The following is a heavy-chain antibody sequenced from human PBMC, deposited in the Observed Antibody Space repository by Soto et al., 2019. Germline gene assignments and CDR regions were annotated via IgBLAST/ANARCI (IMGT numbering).Heavy chain of an antibody. Sequence: SETLSLTCAVYGGSFSGYYWSWIRQPPGKGLEWIGEINHSGSTNYNPSLKSRVTISVDTSKNQFSLKLSSVTAADTAVYYCARGDPPGESVAVAGPMGFDYWGQGTLVTVSS. CDR2: INHSGST. V-gene: IGHV4-34*01. J-gene: IGHJ4*02. CDR1: GGSFSGYY. D-gene: IGHD6-19*01. CDR3: ARGDPPGESVAVAGPMGFDY.